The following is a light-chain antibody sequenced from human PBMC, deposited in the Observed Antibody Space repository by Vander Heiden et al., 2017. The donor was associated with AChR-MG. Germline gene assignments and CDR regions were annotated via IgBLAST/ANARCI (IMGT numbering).Light chain of an antibody. CDR3: SSCTGSNTYV. CDR1: RSDVGTYNR. Sequence: QSALTQPPSVSGSPGQSVTLPSTGPRSDVGTYNRVSWYQQVPGTAPNLIPYEVTKRPSGVPDRFSESKSGNTASLTISGLQAEDETDYYCSSCTGSNTYVFGTGTKVTVL. CDR2: EVT. J-gene: IGLJ1*01. V-gene: IGLV2-18*02.